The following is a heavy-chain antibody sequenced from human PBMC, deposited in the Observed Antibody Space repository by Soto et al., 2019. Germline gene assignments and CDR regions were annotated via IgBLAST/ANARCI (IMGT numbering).Heavy chain of an antibody. CDR2: INSDGSST. CDR1: GFTFSSYW. D-gene: IGHD2-2*01. J-gene: IGHJ4*02. CDR3: ARVETCSSTSCYSVFDY. Sequence: EVQLVESGGGLVQPGGSLRLSCAASGFTFSSYWMHWVRQAPGKGLVWVSRINSDGSSTTYADSVKGRFTISRDNAKNTLYLQMNSLRAEGTAVYYCARVETCSSTSCYSVFDYWGQGTLVTVSS. V-gene: IGHV3-74*03.